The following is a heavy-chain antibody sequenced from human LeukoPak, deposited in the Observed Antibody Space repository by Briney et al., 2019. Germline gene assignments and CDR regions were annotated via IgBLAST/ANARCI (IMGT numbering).Heavy chain of an antibody. J-gene: IGHJ4*02. CDR3: AKEVHYDSSGYYYTGY. Sequence: PGGSLRLSCAASGFTFSSYWMSWARQAPGKGLEWVATIKKDRSEKYYVDSVKGRFTISRDNAKNSLYLQMRSLRAEDTAVYYCAKEVHYDSSGYYYTGYWGQGTLVTVSS. CDR2: IKKDRSEK. V-gene: IGHV3-7*03. CDR1: GFTFSSYW. D-gene: IGHD3-22*01.